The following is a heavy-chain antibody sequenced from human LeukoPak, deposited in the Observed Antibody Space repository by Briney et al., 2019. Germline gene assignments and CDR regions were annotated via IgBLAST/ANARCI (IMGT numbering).Heavy chain of an antibody. D-gene: IGHD3-9*01. CDR3: ARASSKQLAGYLPDGFDI. CDR1: GFTLSSYS. Sequence: GGSLRLSCAASGFTLSSYSTNWVRQAPGKGLGWVSSISSSGTYVYYADSVKGRFTSSTDNAKNSLSLQMNSLRADDAAVYYCARASSKQLAGYLPDGFDIWGQGTMVTVSS. J-gene: IGHJ3*02. CDR2: ISSSGTYV. V-gene: IGHV3-21*01.